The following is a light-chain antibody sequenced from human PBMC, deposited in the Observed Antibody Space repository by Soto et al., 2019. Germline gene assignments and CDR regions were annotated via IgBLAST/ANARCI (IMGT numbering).Light chain of an antibody. J-gene: IGKJ5*01. V-gene: IGKV3-11*01. CDR3: QQRSNWPPIT. Sequence: IVLTQSPATLSLSPGERATLSCRASQSVGSNLAWYQQKPGQAPRLLIYDASNRATGIPARFSGSGLTDFTLTISSLEPEDFAVYYCQQRSNWPPITFGQGTRLEIK. CDR1: QSVGSN. CDR2: DAS.